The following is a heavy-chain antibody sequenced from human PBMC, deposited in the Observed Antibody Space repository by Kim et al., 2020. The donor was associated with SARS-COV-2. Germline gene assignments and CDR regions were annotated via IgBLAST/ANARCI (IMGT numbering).Heavy chain of an antibody. CDR3: ARGAYLPASRIDY. Sequence: SETLSLTCTVSGGSISSYYWSWIRQPPGKGLEWIGYIYYSGSTNYNPSLKSRVTISVDTSKNQFSLKLSSVTAADTAVYYCARGAYLPASRIDYWGQGTLFTVSS. J-gene: IGHJ4*02. V-gene: IGHV4-59*01. CDR2: IYYSGST. D-gene: IGHD2-21*01. CDR1: GGSISSYY.